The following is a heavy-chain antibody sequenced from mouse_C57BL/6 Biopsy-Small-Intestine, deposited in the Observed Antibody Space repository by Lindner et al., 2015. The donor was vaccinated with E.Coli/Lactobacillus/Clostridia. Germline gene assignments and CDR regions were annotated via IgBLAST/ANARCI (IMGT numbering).Heavy chain of an antibody. CDR2: INPYNGGT. CDR3: ARGYYGSDWFAY. V-gene: IGHV1-19*01. J-gene: IGHJ3*01. CDR1: GYTFTDYY. Sequence: VQLQESGPVLVKPGASVKMSCKASGYTFTDYYMNWVKQSHGKSLEWIGVINPYNGGTSYNQKFKGKATLTVDKSSSTAYMELNSLTSEDSAVYYCARGYYGSDWFAYWGQGTLVTVSA. D-gene: IGHD1-1*01.